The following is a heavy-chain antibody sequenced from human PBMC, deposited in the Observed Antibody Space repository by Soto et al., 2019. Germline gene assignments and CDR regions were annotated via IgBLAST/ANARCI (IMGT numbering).Heavy chain of an antibody. CDR1: GFSFSSYA. J-gene: IGHJ6*02. V-gene: IGHV3-23*01. CDR3: AKDPTYDSSGYYFYYGMDV. D-gene: IGHD3-22*01. CDR2: ITGSGGNT. Sequence: GGSLRLSCAASGFSFSSYAMNWVRQAPGKGLDWVSTITGSGGNTFYADSVKGRFTISRDNSKNTLYLQLNSLRAADTAVYYCAKDPTYDSSGYYFYYGMDVWGQGTTVTVSS.